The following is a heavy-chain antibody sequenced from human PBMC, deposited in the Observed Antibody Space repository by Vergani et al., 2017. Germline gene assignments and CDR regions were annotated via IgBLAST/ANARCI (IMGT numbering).Heavy chain of an antibody. V-gene: IGHV4-39*01. CDR2: IYYSGST. CDR3: ARQKEQLFPGNYYYYYYMDV. Sequence: QLQLQESDPGLVKPSETLSLTCTVPGGSISSTFYYWGWIRQPPGKGLGWIGSIYYSGSTYYNPSLKSRVTISVETSKNQFSLKLNSVPAADTAVDYCARQKEQLFPGNYYYYYYMDVWGKGTTVTVSS. D-gene: IGHD6-19*01. J-gene: IGHJ6*03. CDR1: GGSISSTFYY.